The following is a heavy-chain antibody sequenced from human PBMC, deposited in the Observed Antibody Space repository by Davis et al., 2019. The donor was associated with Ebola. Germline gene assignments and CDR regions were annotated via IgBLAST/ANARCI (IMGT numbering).Heavy chain of an antibody. CDR3: ARDWQYDY. V-gene: IGHV3-30*19. CDR2: ISYNGRNK. J-gene: IGHJ4*02. Sequence: PGGSLRLSCVASGFSFSRYGMHWVRQAPGKGLECVAAISYNGRNKDYTDSVKGRFTISRDNSMGTLSLQMNSLRPEDTAVYYCARDWQYDYWGQGTLVTVSS. CDR1: GFSFSRYG. D-gene: IGHD4-11*01.